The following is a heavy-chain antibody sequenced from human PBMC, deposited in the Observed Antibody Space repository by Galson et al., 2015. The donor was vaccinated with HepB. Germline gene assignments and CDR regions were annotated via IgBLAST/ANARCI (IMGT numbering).Heavy chain of an antibody. CDR3: AIRKISGYADYFDY. CDR2: ISSSGSTI. CDR1: GFTFSDYY. D-gene: IGHD5-12*01. Sequence: SLRLSCAASGFTFSDYYMSWIRQAPGKGLEWVSYISSSGSTIYYADSVKGRFTISRDNAKNSLYLQMNSLRAEDTAVYYCAIRKISGYADYFDYWGQGTLVTVSS. J-gene: IGHJ4*02. V-gene: IGHV3-11*01.